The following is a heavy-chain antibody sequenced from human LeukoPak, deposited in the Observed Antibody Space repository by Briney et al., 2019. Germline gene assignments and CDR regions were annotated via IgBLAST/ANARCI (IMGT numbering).Heavy chain of an antibody. CDR3: ASYHVVPAAREYFQH. V-gene: IGHV1-69*04. J-gene: IGHJ1*01. CDR2: IIPILGIA. D-gene: IGHD2-2*01. CDR1: GGTFSSYA. Sequence: SVKVSCKASGGTFSSYAISWVRQAPGQGLEWMGRIIPILGIANYAQKFQGRVTITADKSRSTAYMELSSLRSEDTAVYYCASYHVVPAAREYFQHWGQGTLVTVSS.